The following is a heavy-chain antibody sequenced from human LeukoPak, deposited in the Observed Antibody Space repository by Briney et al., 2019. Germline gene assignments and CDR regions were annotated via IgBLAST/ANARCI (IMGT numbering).Heavy chain of an antibody. CDR3: ASRKTPYSNYPSYYDYMDV. D-gene: IGHD4-11*01. Sequence: KTSETLSLTCAVYGGSFSGYYWSWIRQPPGKGLEWIGEINHSGSTNYNPSLKSRVTISVDTSKNQFSLKLSSVTAADTAVYYCASRKTPYSNYPSYYDYMDVWGKGTTVTVSS. CDR1: GGSFSGYY. J-gene: IGHJ6*03. CDR2: INHSGST. V-gene: IGHV4-34*01.